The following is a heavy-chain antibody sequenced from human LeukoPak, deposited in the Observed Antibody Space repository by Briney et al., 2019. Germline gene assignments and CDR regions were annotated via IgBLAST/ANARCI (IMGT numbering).Heavy chain of an antibody. D-gene: IGHD6-19*01. CDR2: IYSGGST. Sequence: GGSLRLSCAVSGFTVSSKYLSWVRQAPGKGLEWVSLIYSGGSTYYADSVKGRFTISRDNSENTLYLQMNSLRAEDTAMYYCARDQYSSGWYDYWGQGTLVTVSS. V-gene: IGHV3-66*01. CDR1: GFTVSSKY. CDR3: ARDQYSSGWYDY. J-gene: IGHJ4*02.